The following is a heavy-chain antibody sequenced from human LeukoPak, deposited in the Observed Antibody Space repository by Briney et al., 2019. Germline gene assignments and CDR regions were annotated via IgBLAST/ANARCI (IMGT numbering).Heavy chain of an antibody. CDR3: ARGGIDVVTVPVSNWFDP. V-gene: IGHV1-18*01. J-gene: IGHJ5*02. CDR2: SSPYNGKT. Sequence: ASVKVSCKASGYTFINYGITWVRQAPGQGLEWMGWSSPYNGKTNYAQKLQGRVTMTTDTSTNTAYMELRSLRSDDTAVYYCARGGIDVVTVPVSNWFDPWGQGTLVTVSS. CDR1: GYTFINYG. D-gene: IGHD2/OR15-2a*01.